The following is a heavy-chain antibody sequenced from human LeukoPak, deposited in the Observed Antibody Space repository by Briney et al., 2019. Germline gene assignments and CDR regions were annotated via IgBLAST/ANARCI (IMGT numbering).Heavy chain of an antibody. CDR3: AREEMATLCP. Sequence: SETLSLTCTVSGGSISTSSYYWGWIRQPPGKGLEWIGSIYYSGSTYYNPSLKSRVTISVDTSKNQFSLKLSSVTAADTAVYYCAREEMATLCPWGQGTLVTVSS. CDR2: IYYSGST. J-gene: IGHJ5*02. V-gene: IGHV4-39*02. CDR1: GGSISTSSYY. D-gene: IGHD5-24*01.